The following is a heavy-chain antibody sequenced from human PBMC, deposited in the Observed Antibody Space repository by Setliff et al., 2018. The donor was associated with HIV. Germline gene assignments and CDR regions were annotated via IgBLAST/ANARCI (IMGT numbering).Heavy chain of an antibody. CDR3: TRLHRDRSQHSGYDLGFDP. V-gene: IGHV3-21*04. Sequence: PGGSLRLSCAASGFKFSSYTINWVRQAPGKGLEWVSSISGSGGYIFYADSVKGRFTISRDNDKNSVFLQMNSLRPEDTALYYCTRLHRDRSQHSGYDLGFDPWGQGTLVTVSS. J-gene: IGHJ5*02. D-gene: IGHD5-12*01. CDR1: GFKFSSYT. CDR2: ISGSGGYI.